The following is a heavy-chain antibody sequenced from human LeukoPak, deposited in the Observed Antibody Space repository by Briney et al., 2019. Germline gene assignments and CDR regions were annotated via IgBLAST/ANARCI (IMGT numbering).Heavy chain of an antibody. CDR1: GFTFSSYA. Sequence: PGGSLRLSCAASGFTFSSYAMHWVRQAPGKGLEWVAVISYDGSNKYYADSVKGRFTVSRDNSRNTLYLQMNSLRAEDTAVYYCAQIVRDIVVVPAGFFDYWGQGTLVTVSS. D-gene: IGHD2-2*01. V-gene: IGHV3-30*04. CDR3: AQIVRDIVVVPAGFFDY. J-gene: IGHJ4*02. CDR2: ISYDGSNK.